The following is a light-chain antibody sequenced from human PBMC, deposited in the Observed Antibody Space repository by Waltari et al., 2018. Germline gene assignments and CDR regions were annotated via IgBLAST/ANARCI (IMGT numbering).Light chain of an antibody. CDR2: DNR. V-gene: IGLV1-40*01. CDR3: QSYDSRLSGWV. CDR1: TSNLGAGND. Sequence: QSLLTQPPSVSGAPGQRVTISCTGRTSNLGAGNDVQWYQQLPGTAPRVVIFDNRNRPSGVPDRFSGSKSGTSASLAITGLQVEDEAVYYCQSYDSRLSGWVFGGGTKVTV. J-gene: IGLJ3*02.